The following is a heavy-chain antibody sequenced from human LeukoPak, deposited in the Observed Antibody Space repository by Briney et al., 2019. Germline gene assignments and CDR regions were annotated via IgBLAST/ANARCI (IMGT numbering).Heavy chain of an antibody. D-gene: IGHD6-13*01. CDR1: GGTFSSYA. J-gene: IGHJ5*02. V-gene: IGHV1-69*13. Sequence: SVKVSCKASGGTFSSYAISWVRQAPGQGLECMGGIIPIFGTANYAQKFQGRVTITADESTSTAYMELSSLRSEDTAVYYCARAQVYSSSQTGRLWGFDPWGQGTLVTVSS. CDR2: IIPIFGTA. CDR3: ARAQVYSSSQTGRLWGFDP.